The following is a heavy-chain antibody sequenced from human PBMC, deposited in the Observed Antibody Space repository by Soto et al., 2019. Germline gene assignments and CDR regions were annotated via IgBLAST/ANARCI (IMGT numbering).Heavy chain of an antibody. J-gene: IGHJ5*02. D-gene: IGHD6-19*01. CDR3: AGMPYTSGLRFDP. Sequence: SETLSLTCNMSGDSYSVSTYSWSWIRQPPGKALQWIGFIYQSGVTSYNPSLASRVSISLDRSNNQCSLKLKSVTAADTAVYFCAGMPYTSGLRFDPWGPGTLVTVSS. CDR2: IYQSGVT. V-gene: IGHV4-30-2*01. CDR1: GDSYSVSTYS.